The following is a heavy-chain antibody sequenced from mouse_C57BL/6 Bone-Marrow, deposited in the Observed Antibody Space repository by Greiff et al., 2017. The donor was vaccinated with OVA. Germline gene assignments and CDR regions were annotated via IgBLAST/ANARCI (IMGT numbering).Heavy chain of an antibody. V-gene: IGHV14-3*01. CDR3: ARRPYSNGFDY. CDR2: IDPANGNT. J-gene: IGHJ2*01. D-gene: IGHD2-5*01. Sequence: DVKLVESVAELVRPGASVKLSCTASGFNIKNTYLHWVKPRPEQGLEWIGRIDPANGNTKYAPKFQGKATITADTSSNTAYLQLSSLTSEDTAIDYCARRPYSNGFDYWGQGTTLTVSS. CDR1: GFNIKNTY.